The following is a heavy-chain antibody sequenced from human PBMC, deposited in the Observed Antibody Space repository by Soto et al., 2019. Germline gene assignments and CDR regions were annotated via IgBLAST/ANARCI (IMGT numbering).Heavy chain of an antibody. J-gene: IGHJ4*02. CDR3: TRTSPGGGPFDY. D-gene: IGHD3-16*01. V-gene: IGHV3-49*04. Sequence: PGGSLRLSCEASGFTFSSYAMSWVRRAPGKGLEWVGFIRSKAYGGTTEYAASVKGRFTISRDDSKSIAYLQMNSLKTEDTAVYYCTRTSPGGGPFDYWGQGTLVTVSS. CDR2: IRSKAYGGTT. CDR1: GFTFSSYA.